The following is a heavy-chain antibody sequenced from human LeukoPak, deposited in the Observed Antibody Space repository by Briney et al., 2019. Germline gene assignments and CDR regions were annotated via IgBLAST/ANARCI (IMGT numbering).Heavy chain of an antibody. CDR1: GFTFSSYG. D-gene: IGHD3-22*01. Sequence: GGSLRLSCAASGFTFSSYGMHWVRQAPGKGLEWVAFIRYDGSNKYYADSVKGRFTISRDNSKNTLYLQMNSLRAEDTAVYYCARDLGMIVVVIYAFDIWGQGTMVTVSS. V-gene: IGHV3-30*02. J-gene: IGHJ3*02. CDR3: ARDLGMIVVVIYAFDI. CDR2: IRYDGSNK.